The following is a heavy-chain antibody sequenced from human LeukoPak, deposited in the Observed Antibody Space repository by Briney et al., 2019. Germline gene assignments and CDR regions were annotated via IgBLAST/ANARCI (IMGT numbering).Heavy chain of an antibody. V-gene: IGHV3-48*01. CDR3: ARVRGSYYFDY. CDR1: GFTFSGYS. CDR2: ITSSSSAI. D-gene: IGHD1-26*01. Sequence: GRSLRLSCAASGFTFSGYSMNWVRQAPGKGLEWVSYITSSSSAIYYADSVKGRFTISRDNAKNSLYLQMHSLRAEDTAVYYCARVRGSYYFDYWGQGTLVTVSS. J-gene: IGHJ4*02.